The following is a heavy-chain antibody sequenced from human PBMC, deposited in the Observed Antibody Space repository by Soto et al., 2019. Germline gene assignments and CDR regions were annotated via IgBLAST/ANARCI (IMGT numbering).Heavy chain of an antibody. D-gene: IGHD4-17*01. CDR2: ISGSGGST. J-gene: IGHJ4*02. V-gene: IGHV3-23*01. CDR3: AKRPGSTANYFDY. Sequence: GSLRLSCAASGFTFSNYAMNWVRQAPGKGLEWVSIISGSGGSTYYADSVKGRFTISRDNSKNTLYLQMNSLRAEDTAVYYCAKRPGSTANYFDYWGQGTLVTVSS. CDR1: GFTFSNYA.